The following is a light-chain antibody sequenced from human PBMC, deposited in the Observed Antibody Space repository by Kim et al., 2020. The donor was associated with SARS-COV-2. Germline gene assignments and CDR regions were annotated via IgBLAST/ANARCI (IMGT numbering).Light chain of an antibody. CDR3: CSYAGSSTLV. J-gene: IGLJ2*01. CDR2: DVS. Sequence: GQSIPIACSGTSSDVGSYNFVSWYQQHPGKAPKLMIYDVSNRPSGVSNRFSGSKSGNTASLTISGLQAEDEADYYCCSYAGSSTLVFGGGTKLTVL. V-gene: IGLV2-23*02. CDR1: SSDVGSYNF.